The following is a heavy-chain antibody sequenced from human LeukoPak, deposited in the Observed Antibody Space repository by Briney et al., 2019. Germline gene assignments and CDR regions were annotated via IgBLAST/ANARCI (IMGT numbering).Heavy chain of an antibody. Sequence: ASVKVSCKASGYTFTSYGISWVRQAPGQGLEWMGMINPSGGSTTYAQKFQGRVTMTRDTSTRTVYMELSILRSEDTAVYYCAREGTFSSPRNWFDPWGQGTLVTVSS. CDR1: GYTFTSYG. V-gene: IGHV1-46*01. D-gene: IGHD6-13*01. CDR2: INPSGGST. CDR3: AREGTFSSPRNWFDP. J-gene: IGHJ5*02.